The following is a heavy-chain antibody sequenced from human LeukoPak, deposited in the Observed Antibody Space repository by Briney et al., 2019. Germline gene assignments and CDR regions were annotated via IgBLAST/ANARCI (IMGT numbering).Heavy chain of an antibody. CDR1: GFPFSDYY. V-gene: IGHV3-72*01. Sequence: GGSLRLSCTASGFPFSDYYIDWVRQAPGKGLEWVGRSRPKANGYTTDYAASVKGRFSISRDDSKNSLDLQMNSLKTEDTAVYYCTRVLWIVGATIIDYWGQGTLVTVSS. CDR2: SRPKANGYTT. D-gene: IGHD1-26*01. CDR3: TRVLWIVGATIIDY. J-gene: IGHJ4*02.